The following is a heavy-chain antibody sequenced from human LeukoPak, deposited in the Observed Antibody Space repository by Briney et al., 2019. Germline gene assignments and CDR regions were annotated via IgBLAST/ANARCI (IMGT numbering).Heavy chain of an antibody. Sequence: GGSLRLSCAASRFTFSSYGMSWVRQAPGKGLEWVSAISGSGGSTYYADSVKGRFTISRDNSKNTLYLQMNSLRAEDTAVYYCAVSPRSSGWYWGQGTLVTVSS. CDR1: RFTFSSYG. J-gene: IGHJ4*02. CDR2: ISGSGGST. V-gene: IGHV3-23*01. D-gene: IGHD6-19*01. CDR3: AVSPRSSGWY.